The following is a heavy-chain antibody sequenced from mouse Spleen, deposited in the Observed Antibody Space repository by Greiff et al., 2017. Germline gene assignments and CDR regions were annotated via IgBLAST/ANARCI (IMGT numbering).Heavy chain of an antibody. J-gene: IGHJ4*01. V-gene: IGHV5-6-3*01. CDR3: ARDTRYDAMDY. Sequence: VQLKESGGGLVQPGGSLKLSCAASGFTFSSYGMSWVRQTPDKRLELVATINSNGGSTYYPDSVKGRFTISRDNAKNTLYLQMSSLKSEDTAMYYCARDTRYDAMDYWGQGTSVTVSS. CDR1: GFTFSSYG. CDR2: INSNGGST. D-gene: IGHD2-12*01.